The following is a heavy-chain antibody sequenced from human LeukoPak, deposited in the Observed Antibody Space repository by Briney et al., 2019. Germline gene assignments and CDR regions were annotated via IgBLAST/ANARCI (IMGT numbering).Heavy chain of an antibody. J-gene: IGHJ4*02. D-gene: IGHD1-20*01. Sequence: GVSLRLSCVASGFTYSRYRMNCVRQAPGKGLEGVANIKEDGSAKHYVDSVKGRFTLSRDDAKNSLYLEMNSLRAEDTAVYYCSRDGDNWNDFDYWGQGTLVTVSS. CDR1: GFTYSRYR. CDR2: IKEDGSAK. CDR3: SRDGDNWNDFDY. V-gene: IGHV3-7*01.